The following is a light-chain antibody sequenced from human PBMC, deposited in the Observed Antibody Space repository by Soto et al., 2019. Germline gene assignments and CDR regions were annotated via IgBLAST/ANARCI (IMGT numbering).Light chain of an antibody. CDR1: QIISSW. J-gene: IGKJ3*01. V-gene: IGKV1-5*01. Sequence: DIQMTQSPSTLSASVGDRVTVTCRASQIISSWLAWYQQKPGKAPNLLIYDASNLQSGVPSRFSGSGSGTEFTLTIISLQPDDFATYYCQQYISYPFTFGPGTKVDIK. CDR2: DAS. CDR3: QQYISYPFT.